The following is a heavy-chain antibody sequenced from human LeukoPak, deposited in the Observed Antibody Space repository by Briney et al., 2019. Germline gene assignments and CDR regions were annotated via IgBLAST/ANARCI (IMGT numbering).Heavy chain of an antibody. V-gene: IGHV4-34*01. CDR2: INHSGST. CDR3: ARGAIAASPTDY. Sequence: SETLSLTCAVYGGSFSGYYWSWIRQPPGKGLEWIGEINHSGSTNYNPSLKSRVTISVDTSKNQFSLKLSSVTAADTAVYYCARGAIAASPTDYWGQGTLVTVSS. CDR1: GGSFSGYY. D-gene: IGHD6-6*01. J-gene: IGHJ4*02.